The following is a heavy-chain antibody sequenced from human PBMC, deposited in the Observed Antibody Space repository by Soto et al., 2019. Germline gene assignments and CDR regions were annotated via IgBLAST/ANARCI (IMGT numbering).Heavy chain of an antibody. CDR3: AGGRDYSKGGDH. Sequence: EVQLVDSGGGLVQPGGSLRLSCAASGFSVSNYHMNWVRQAPGTGPEWVSIITVGDVTYYADSVKGRFTISRDIARNTVYLQMNSLRGDDTAVYYCAGGRDYSKGGDHWGQGTVVIVSS. J-gene: IGHJ4*02. V-gene: IGHV3-66*01. CDR2: ITVGDVT. CDR1: GFSVSNYH. D-gene: IGHD4-4*01.